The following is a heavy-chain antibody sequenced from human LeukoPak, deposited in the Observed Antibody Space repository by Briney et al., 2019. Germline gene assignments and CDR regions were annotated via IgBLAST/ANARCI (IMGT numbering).Heavy chain of an antibody. CDR3: ARGLQETLAWLKALSAFDI. CDR1: GYTFTSYG. J-gene: IGHJ3*02. Sequence: GASVKVSCKASGYTFTSYGISWVRQAPGQGLEWMGGISAYNGNTNYAQKIQGRVTMSTDTSTSTGYMELRSLRSDDTAVYYCARGLQETLAWLKALSAFDIWGQGTMVTVPS. CDR2: ISAYNGNT. V-gene: IGHV1-18*01. D-gene: IGHD5-24*01.